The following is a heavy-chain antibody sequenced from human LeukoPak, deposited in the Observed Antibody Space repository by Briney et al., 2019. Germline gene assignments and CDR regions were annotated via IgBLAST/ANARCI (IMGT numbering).Heavy chain of an antibody. Sequence: GGSLRLSCAASGFTFSTYSMNWVRQAPGKGLEWVSYISSSSSTIYYADSVKGRFTISRDNAKNSLYLQMNSLRAEDTAVYYCARGRTYYYYMDVWGKGTTVTISS. D-gene: IGHD5-24*01. CDR3: ARGRTYYYYMDV. CDR1: GFTFSTYS. V-gene: IGHV3-48*01. J-gene: IGHJ6*03. CDR2: ISSSSSTI.